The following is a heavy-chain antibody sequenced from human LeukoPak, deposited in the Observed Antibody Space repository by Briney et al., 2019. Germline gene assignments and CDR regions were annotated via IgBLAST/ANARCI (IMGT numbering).Heavy chain of an antibody. D-gene: IGHD3-22*01. V-gene: IGHV3-20*04. Sequence: GGSLRLSCAASGFTFDDYGTSWVRQAPGKGLEWVSGINWNGGSTGYADSVEGRFTISRDNAKNSLYLQMNSLRAEDTAFYYCAKDVQMTGNAYYNYFDYWGQGTLVTISS. CDR3: AKDVQMTGNAYYNYFDY. CDR2: INWNGGST. J-gene: IGHJ4*02. CDR1: GFTFDDYG.